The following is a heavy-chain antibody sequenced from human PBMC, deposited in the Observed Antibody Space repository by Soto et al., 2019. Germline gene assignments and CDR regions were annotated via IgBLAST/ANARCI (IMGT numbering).Heavy chain of an antibody. CDR2: IFNSWST. Sequence: QVQLQESGPGLVKSSETLSLTCRVSGGSISNYFWSWIRQPPGKGLEWIGYIFNSWSTIYSPSLKSRVTLTLDTSKNQFSLRLGSVTVADTAIYYCARGPETYYMDVWGKGTTVTVSS. CDR1: GGSISNYF. CDR3: ARGPETYYMDV. V-gene: IGHV4-59*01. J-gene: IGHJ6*03.